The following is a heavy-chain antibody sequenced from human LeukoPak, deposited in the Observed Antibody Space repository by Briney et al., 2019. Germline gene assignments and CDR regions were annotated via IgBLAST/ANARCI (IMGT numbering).Heavy chain of an antibody. D-gene: IGHD4-17*01. V-gene: IGHV3-13*01. Sequence: QTGGSLRLSCAASGFTFNNYDMHWVRQATGKGLGWVSHIGTGTDTHYSDSVKGRFTISRENAKNSLYLQMSSLRAGDTAVYYCARDRRADYGRNDDAFDIWGQGTMVTVSS. J-gene: IGHJ3*02. CDR2: IGTGTDT. CDR3: ARDRRADYGRNDDAFDI. CDR1: GFTFNNYD.